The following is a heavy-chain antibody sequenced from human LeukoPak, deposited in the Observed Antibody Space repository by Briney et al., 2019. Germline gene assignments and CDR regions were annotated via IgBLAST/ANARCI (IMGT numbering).Heavy chain of an antibody. CDR3: ARITYYDILTGYSTAMDV. CDR1: GFTFSTYW. CDR2: INQDGSEK. Sequence: PGGSLRLSCAASGFTFSTYWMNWVRQAPGKGLEWVANINQDGSEKYYVDSVKGRFTISRDNAKNSLYLRMNSLRAEDTAVYYCARITYYDILTGYSTAMDVWGKGTTVTVSS. D-gene: IGHD3-9*01. V-gene: IGHV3-7*01. J-gene: IGHJ6*03.